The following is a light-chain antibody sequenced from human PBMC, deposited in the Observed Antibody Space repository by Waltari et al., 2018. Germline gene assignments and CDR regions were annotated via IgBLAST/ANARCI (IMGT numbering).Light chain of an antibody. V-gene: IGLV2-14*01. CDR3: SSYTSSSTVV. CDR1: SSDVGGYNY. CDR2: EVS. Sequence: QSALPQPASVSGSPGQSITISCTGTSSDVGGYNYVSWYQQHPGKAPKLMIYEVSNRPSGVSNRFSGSKSGNMASLTISGLQAEDEADYYCSSYTSSSTVVFGGGTKLTVL. J-gene: IGLJ2*01.